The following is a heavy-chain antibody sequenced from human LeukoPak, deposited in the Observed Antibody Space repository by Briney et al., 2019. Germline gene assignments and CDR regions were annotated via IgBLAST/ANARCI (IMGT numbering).Heavy chain of an antibody. Sequence: SETLSLTCAVSGGSISSGGYSWSWIRQPPGKGLEWIGYIYHSGSTYYNPSLKSRVTISVDRSKNQFSLKLSSVTAADTAVYYCASSVRYFDWLGFDPWGQGTLVTVSS. J-gene: IGHJ5*02. D-gene: IGHD3-9*01. CDR3: ASSVRYFDWLGFDP. CDR2: IYHSGST. CDR1: GGSISSGGYS. V-gene: IGHV4-30-2*01.